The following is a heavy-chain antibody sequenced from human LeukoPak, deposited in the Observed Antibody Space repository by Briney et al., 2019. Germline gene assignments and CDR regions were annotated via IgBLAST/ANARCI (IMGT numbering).Heavy chain of an antibody. CDR1: GFTFSSYA. CDR2: ISGSGGST. V-gene: IGHV3-23*01. Sequence: GGSLRLSCAASGFTFSSYAMSWVRQAPGKGLEWVSAISGSGGSTYYADSVKGRFTISRDNSKNTLYLQMNSLRAEDTAVYYCARLAYYDYVWGSSDYWGQGTLVTVSS. J-gene: IGHJ4*02. D-gene: IGHD3-16*01. CDR3: ARLAYYDYVWGSSDY.